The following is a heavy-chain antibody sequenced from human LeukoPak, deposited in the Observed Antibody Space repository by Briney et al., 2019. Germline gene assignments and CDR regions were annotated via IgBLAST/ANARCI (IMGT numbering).Heavy chain of an antibody. D-gene: IGHD1-26*01. CDR3: AGTIMGVTAGYYCYYMDV. J-gene: IGHJ6*03. CDR2: IYHSGSA. V-gene: IGHV4-38-2*02. CDR1: DYSITSGYY. Sequence: SETLSLTCTVSDYSITSGYYWGWIRQPPGKGLEWIGSIYHSGSAYYNPSLKSRVTISVDTSKNQFSLMLSSVAAADTAVYYCAGTIMGVTAGYYCYYMDVWGKGTTVTVSS.